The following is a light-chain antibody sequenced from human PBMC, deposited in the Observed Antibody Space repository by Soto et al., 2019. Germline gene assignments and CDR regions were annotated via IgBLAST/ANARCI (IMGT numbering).Light chain of an antibody. CDR1: QSVAGW. CDR3: QQYETYSGT. CDR2: DAS. V-gene: IGKV1-5*01. J-gene: IGKJ1*01. Sequence: DIQMTQSPSTLSASVGDTVTITCRASQSVAGWLAWYQQNPGKAPTLLIYDASALPRGVPSRFSGSGSGTEFTLTISSLQPDDFATYYCQQYETYSGTFGQGTKVEIK.